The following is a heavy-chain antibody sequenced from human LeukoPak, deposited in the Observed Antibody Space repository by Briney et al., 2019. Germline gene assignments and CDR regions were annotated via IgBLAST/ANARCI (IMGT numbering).Heavy chain of an antibody. Sequence: GGSLRLSCAASGFTFSSYGMHWVRQAPGKGLECVSRINSDGSSTSYADSVKGRFTISRDNAKNTLYLQMNSLRAEDTAMYYCARDQKGPFGFWGQGTLVTVSS. CDR1: GFTFSSYG. CDR2: INSDGSST. D-gene: IGHD3-16*01. CDR3: ARDQKGPFGF. J-gene: IGHJ4*02. V-gene: IGHV3-74*01.